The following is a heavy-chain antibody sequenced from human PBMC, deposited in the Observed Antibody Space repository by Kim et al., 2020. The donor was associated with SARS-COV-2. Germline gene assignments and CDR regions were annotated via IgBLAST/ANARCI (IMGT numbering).Heavy chain of an antibody. J-gene: IGHJ4*02. V-gene: IGHV4-59*13. CDR1: GGSLTNYY. CDR2: IYYSGST. CDR3: ARGPSGYFSVYFDS. D-gene: IGHD5-18*01. Sequence: SETLSLTCTVSGGSLTNYYWSYIRQPPGKGLEWIGYIYYSGSTMYNPSLRGRVSISVDTSKSQFSLKVTSVTAADTAVYYCARGPSGYFSVYFDSWGQG.